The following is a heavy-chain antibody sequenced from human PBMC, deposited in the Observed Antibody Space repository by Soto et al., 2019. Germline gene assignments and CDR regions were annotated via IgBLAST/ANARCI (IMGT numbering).Heavy chain of an antibody. V-gene: IGHV4-34*01. CDR2: INHSGGT. J-gene: IGHJ4*01. D-gene: IGHD2-15*01. CDR3: ARVPPVVEDKYYVDY. CDR1: GWSFSGYY. Sequence: SATLSLTCAVYGWSFSGYYWTWIRRPPGKGLEWVGEINHSGGTNYNPSLKSRVIMSVDTSKNQFSLRLTSVTAADTAVYYCARVPPVVEDKYYVDYWGHGNLVT.